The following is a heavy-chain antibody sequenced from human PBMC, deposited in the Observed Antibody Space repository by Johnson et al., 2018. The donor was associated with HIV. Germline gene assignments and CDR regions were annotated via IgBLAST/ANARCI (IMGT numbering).Heavy chain of an antibody. D-gene: IGHD4-11*01. CDR1: GFTFSSYG. V-gene: IGHV3-30*18. CDR2: ISYDGPHK. CDR3: TNVQSSDFPYALDV. J-gene: IGHJ3*01. Sequence: QVQLVESGGGLVQPGGSLRLSCAASGFTFSSYGMHWVRQAPGKGLEWVAVISYDGPHKYYADSVNCRFTISRDNSKHTVNLQMSSLRAEDTAVYYCTNVQSSDFPYALDVWGQGTMVTVSS.